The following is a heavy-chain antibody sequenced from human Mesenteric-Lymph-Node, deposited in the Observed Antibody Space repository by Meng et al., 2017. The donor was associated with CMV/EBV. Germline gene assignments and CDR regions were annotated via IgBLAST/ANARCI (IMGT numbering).Heavy chain of an antibody. Sequence: ASVKVSCKASGYIFTSYLLHWVRRAPGQGLEWMGWMNPNSGNTGHAQKFQGRVTITRNTSISTAYMELSSLRSEDTAVYYCARRALYSSSWAGYYGMDVWGQGTTVTVSS. V-gene: IGHV1-8*03. CDR1: GYIFTSYL. D-gene: IGHD6-13*01. J-gene: IGHJ6*02. CDR3: ARRALYSSSWAGYYGMDV. CDR2: MNPNSGNT.